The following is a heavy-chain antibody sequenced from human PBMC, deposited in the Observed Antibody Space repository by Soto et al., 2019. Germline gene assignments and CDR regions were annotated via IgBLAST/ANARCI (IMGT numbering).Heavy chain of an antibody. CDR1: GLTFSSYA. CDR3: ARGSKDSYPGSRIFDF. CDR2: ISGGGYST. J-gene: IGHJ4*02. V-gene: IGHV3-23*01. D-gene: IGHD2-15*01. Sequence: HPGGSLRLSCSVSGLTFSSYAMSWVRQPPGKGLEWVSAISGGGYSTYNADSVRGRFTISRDNSKNTLYLQMSSLRAEDSAVYYCARGSKDSYPGSRIFDFWGRGTLVTVSS.